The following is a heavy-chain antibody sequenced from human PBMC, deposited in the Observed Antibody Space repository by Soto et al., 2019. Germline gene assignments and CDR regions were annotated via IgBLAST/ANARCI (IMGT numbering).Heavy chain of an antibody. D-gene: IGHD5-18*01. V-gene: IGHV3-23*01. CDR2: ISGSGGST. CDR1: GFTFSSYA. CDR3: AKDAGVDTAMADYYYYYGMDV. J-gene: IGHJ6*02. Sequence: PGGSLRLSCAASGFTFSSYAMSWVRQAPGKGLEWVSAISGSGGSTYYADSVKGRFTISRDNSKNTLYLQMNSLRAEDTAVYYCAKDAGVDTAMADYYYYYGMDVWGQGTTVTVSS.